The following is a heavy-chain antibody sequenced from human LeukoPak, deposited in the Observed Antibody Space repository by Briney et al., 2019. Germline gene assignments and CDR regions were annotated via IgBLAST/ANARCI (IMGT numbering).Heavy chain of an antibody. CDR1: GFTFSSYS. CDR2: ISSSSSYI. Sequence: GGSLRLSCAASGFTFSSYSMNWVRQAPGKGLEWVSSISSSSSYIYCADSVKGRFTISRDNAKNSLYLQMNSLRAEDTAVYYCAIGPYSYGYEDYWGQGTLVTVSS. D-gene: IGHD5-18*01. CDR3: AIGPYSYGYEDY. V-gene: IGHV3-21*01. J-gene: IGHJ4*02.